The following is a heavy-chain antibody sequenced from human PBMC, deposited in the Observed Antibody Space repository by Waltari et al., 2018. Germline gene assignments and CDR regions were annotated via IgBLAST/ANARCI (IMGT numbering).Heavy chain of an antibody. CDR3: AREIPAAACAFDY. CDR2: KKTDGGAK. V-gene: IGHV3-7*01. J-gene: IGHJ4*02. Sequence: EFHLVESGGGLVQPGGSLRLSCAASGFTFSTYWMSWVRQAPGKGRDGVANKKTDGGAKYNADFVKGRFTISRDNADNSLYLQLMGLRAEDTAVYYCAREIPAAACAFDYWGQGTLLTVSS. D-gene: IGHD6-25*01. CDR1: GFTFSTYW.